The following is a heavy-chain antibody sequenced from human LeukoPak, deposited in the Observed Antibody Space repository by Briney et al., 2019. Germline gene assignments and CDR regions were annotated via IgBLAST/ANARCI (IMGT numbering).Heavy chain of an antibody. D-gene: IGHD2-21*02. J-gene: IGHJ6*02. CDR1: GGTFSSYA. Sequence: GASVKVSCKASGGTFSSYAISWVRQAPGQGLEWMGGIIPIFGTANYAQKFQGRVTITADESTSTAYMELSSLRSDDTAVYYCARAPPDCGGDCYPPYYYYGMDVWGQGTTVTVPS. CDR2: IIPIFGTA. CDR3: ARAPPDCGGDCYPPYYYYGMDV. V-gene: IGHV1-69*13.